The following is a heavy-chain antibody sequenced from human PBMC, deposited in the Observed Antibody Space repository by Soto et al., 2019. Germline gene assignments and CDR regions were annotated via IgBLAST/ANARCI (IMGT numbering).Heavy chain of an antibody. CDR1: GFTFSNAW. Sequence: EVQLVESGGGLVKPGGSLRLSCAASGFTFSNAWMSWVRQAPGKGLEWVGRVISKTDGGTTDYAAPVKGRFTISRDDSKTTLFVQMNSLKTEDTAVYYCATGTGKTDFDYWGQGTLVTVSS. CDR2: VISKTDGGTT. J-gene: IGHJ4*02. V-gene: IGHV3-15*01. CDR3: ATGTGKTDFDY. D-gene: IGHD2-21*02.